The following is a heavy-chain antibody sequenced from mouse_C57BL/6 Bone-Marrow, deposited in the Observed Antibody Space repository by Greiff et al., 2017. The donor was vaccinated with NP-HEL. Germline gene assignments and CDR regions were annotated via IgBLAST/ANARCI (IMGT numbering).Heavy chain of an antibody. D-gene: IGHD2-2*01. CDR2: ISTYYGDA. CDR3: ARKTMVTTVDIYYAMDY. V-gene: IGHV1-67*01. CDR1: GYTFTDYA. J-gene: IGHJ4*01. Sequence: QVQLKESGPELVRPGVSVKISCKGSGYTFTDYAMHWVKQSHAKSLEWIGVISTYYGDASYNQKFKDKATMTGDKSSSTAYMERARLTSEDSAVYYCARKTMVTTVDIYYAMDYWGQGTSVTVSS.